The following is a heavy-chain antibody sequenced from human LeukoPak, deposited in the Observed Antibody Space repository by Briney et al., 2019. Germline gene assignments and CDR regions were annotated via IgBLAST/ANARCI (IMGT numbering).Heavy chain of an antibody. CDR3: ARRLYSSGWYWFDP. CDR2: INHSGST. D-gene: IGHD6-19*01. J-gene: IGHJ5*02. CDR1: GGSFSGYY. V-gene: IGHV4-34*01. Sequence: SETLSLTCAVYGGSFSGYYWSWIRQPPGKGLEWIGEINHSGSTNYNPSLKSRVTISVDTSKNQFSLKLSSVTAADTAVYYCARRLYSSGWYWFDPWGQETLVTVSS.